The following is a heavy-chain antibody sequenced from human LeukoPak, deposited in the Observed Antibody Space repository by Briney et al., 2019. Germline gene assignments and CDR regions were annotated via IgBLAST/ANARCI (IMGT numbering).Heavy chain of an antibody. CDR1: GGTFSSYA. Sequence: GASVKVSCKASGGTFSSYAISWVRQAPGQGLEWMGRIIPILDVTNYAQKFQARVTITADKSTNTAYMELSSLRSEDTAVYYCARGKYGDWYFDNWGQGTLVTVSS. CDR3: ARGKYGDWYFDN. V-gene: IGHV1-69*04. CDR2: IIPILDVT. J-gene: IGHJ4*02. D-gene: IGHD4-17*01.